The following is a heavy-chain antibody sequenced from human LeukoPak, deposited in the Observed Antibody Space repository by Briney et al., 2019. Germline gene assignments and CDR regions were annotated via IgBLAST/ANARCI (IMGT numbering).Heavy chain of an antibody. CDR3: ARDIVVVIDY. J-gene: IGHJ4*02. CDR2: IKQDGSEK. D-gene: IGHD2-21*01. V-gene: IGHV3-7*01. Sequence: GGSLRLSCTASGLTFSDYAMSWVRQAPGKGLEWVAKIKQDGSEKYYVDSVKGRFTISRDNAKNSLYLQMNSLRAEDTAVYYCARDIVVVIDYWGQGTLVTVSS. CDR1: GLTFSDYA.